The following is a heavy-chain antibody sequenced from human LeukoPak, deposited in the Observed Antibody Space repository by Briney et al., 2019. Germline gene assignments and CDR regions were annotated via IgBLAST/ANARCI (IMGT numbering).Heavy chain of an antibody. CDR1: GDSISSSY. D-gene: IGHD2-15*01. CDR2: IYYSGST. Sequence: SETLSLTCSVSGDSISSSYWSWIRQPPGKGLEWIGYIYYSGSTNYNPSLKSRVTISVDTSKNQFSLKLSSVTAADTAVYYCARRYCSGGTCYGDYWGQGTLVTVSS. CDR3: ARRYCSGGTCYGDY. J-gene: IGHJ4*02. V-gene: IGHV4-59*08.